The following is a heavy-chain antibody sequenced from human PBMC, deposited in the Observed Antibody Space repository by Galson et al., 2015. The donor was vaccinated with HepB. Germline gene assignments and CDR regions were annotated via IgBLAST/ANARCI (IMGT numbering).Heavy chain of an antibody. CDR1: GGTFSSYA. Sequence: SVKVSCKASGGTFSSYAISWVRQAPGQGLEWMGGIIPIFGTANYAQKFQGRVTITADESTSTAYMELSSLRSEDTAVYYCARDLQGIDYVWGSYRYKDYYYGMDVWGQGTTVTVSS. CDR3: ARDLQGIDYVWGSYRYKDYYYGMDV. J-gene: IGHJ6*02. D-gene: IGHD3-16*02. CDR2: IIPIFGTA. V-gene: IGHV1-69*13.